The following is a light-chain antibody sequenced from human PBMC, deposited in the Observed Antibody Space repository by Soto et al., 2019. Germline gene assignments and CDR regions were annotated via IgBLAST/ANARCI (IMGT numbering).Light chain of an antibody. CDR3: AAWDDSLTDPAV. V-gene: IGLV1-44*01. CDR1: SSNIGSYA. CDR2: SND. Sequence: QSVLTQPPSASGTPGQRVTISCSGSSSNIGSYAVNWYQQLPGTAPKLLIYSNDQRPSGVPDRFSGSKSGTSASLAIGGLQSEDEADYYCAAWDDSLTDPAVFGGGTKLTVL. J-gene: IGLJ2*01.